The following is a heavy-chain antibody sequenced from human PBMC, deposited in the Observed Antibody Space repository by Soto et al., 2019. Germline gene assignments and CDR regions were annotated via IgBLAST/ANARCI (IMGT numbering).Heavy chain of an antibody. CDR2: IDPGNGDT. Sequence: ASVKVSCKTSGYSFTKYGLHWVRQAPGQRLEWMGWIDPGNGDTKYSQKFQGRVTITRDTSATTAYMELSSLRSEDSAVFYCARTDCSSTSCYNYYYYGMDVWGQGTTVTVSS. J-gene: IGHJ6*02. V-gene: IGHV1-3*01. CDR1: GYSFTKYG. CDR3: ARTDCSSTSCYNYYYYGMDV. D-gene: IGHD2-2*01.